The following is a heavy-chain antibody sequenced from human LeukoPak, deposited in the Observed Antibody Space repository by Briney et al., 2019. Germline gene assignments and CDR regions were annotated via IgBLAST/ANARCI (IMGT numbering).Heavy chain of an antibody. Sequence: ASVKVSCKASGYTFSTYGIAWVRQAPGQGLEWMGWISGYNGNTNYAQKFQGRVTMTTDTTTTTAYMELRSLRSDDTAVYYCARDGYFDYWGQGTLVAVSS. CDR2: ISGYNGNT. CDR3: ARDGYFDY. V-gene: IGHV1-18*01. J-gene: IGHJ4*02. CDR1: GYTFSTYG.